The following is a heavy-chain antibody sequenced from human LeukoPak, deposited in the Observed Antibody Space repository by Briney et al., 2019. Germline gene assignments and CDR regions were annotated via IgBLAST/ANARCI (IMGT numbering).Heavy chain of an antibody. D-gene: IGHD3-16*01. V-gene: IGHV3-74*01. CDR2: INSDGSST. CDR3: ARADYAPSSHYDYVWGRPPTNYYYGMDV. J-gene: IGHJ6*02. Sequence: GGSLRLSCAASGFTFSSYWMHWVRQAPAKGLVWVSRINSDGSSTSYADSVKGRFTISRDNAKNTLYLQMNSLRAEDTAVYYCARADYAPSSHYDYVWGRPPTNYYYGMDVWGQGTTVTVSS. CDR1: GFTFSSYW.